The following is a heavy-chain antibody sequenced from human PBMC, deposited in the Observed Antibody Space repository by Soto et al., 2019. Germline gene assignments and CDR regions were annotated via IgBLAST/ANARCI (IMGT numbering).Heavy chain of an antibody. D-gene: IGHD7-27*01. Sequence: SETLSLTCTVSGGFIRSGGYYWSWIRQHPGKGLEWIGHIYYSGSTYYNPSLKSRLTISVDTSKNQFSLELSSVTAADTAVYYCARVPTGPSGEDLYYFEYWGQGTLVTVSS. CDR3: ARVPTGPSGEDLYYFEY. CDR2: IYYSGST. V-gene: IGHV4-31*03. CDR1: GGFIRSGGYY. J-gene: IGHJ4*02.